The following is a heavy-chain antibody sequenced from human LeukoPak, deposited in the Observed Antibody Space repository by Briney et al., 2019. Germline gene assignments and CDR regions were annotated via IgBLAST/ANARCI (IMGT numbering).Heavy chain of an antibody. J-gene: IGHJ6*03. CDR1: GFIFSNYS. Sequence: GGSLRLSCVASGFIFSNYSMNRVRQAPGKGLQWVSYIGRRSRTIYYADSVKGRFTISKDNAKNSLYLQMNSLRAEDTAVYYCARRWEVAGTYEYYMDVWGKGTTVTV. D-gene: IGHD6-19*01. CDR2: IGRRSRTI. V-gene: IGHV3-48*01. CDR3: ARRWEVAGTYEYYMDV.